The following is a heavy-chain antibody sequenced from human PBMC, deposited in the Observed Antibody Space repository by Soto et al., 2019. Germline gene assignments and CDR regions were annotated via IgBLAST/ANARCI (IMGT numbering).Heavy chain of an antibody. CDR1: GFTFNMYA. V-gene: IGHV3-23*01. CDR2: IGGSGANT. Sequence: GGSLRLSCAASGFTFNMYAMSWVRQAPGKGLEWVSGIGGSGANTYYADFVKGRFTISRDNSKNTLYLQMDSLRAEDTAIYYCARTITGYFWAGAYWGQGTLVTVSS. CDR3: ARTITGYFWAGAY. J-gene: IGHJ4*02. D-gene: IGHD1-1*01.